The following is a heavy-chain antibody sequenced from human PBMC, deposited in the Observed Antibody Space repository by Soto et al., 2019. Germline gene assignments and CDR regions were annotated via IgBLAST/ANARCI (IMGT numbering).Heavy chain of an antibody. V-gene: IGHV1-69*13. Sequence: SVKVSCKASGGTFSSYAISWVRQAPGQGLEWMGGIIPIFGTANYAQKFQGRVTITADESTSTAYTELSSLRSEDTAVYYCARDHSSITIFGVVIQNWFDPWGQGTLVTVSS. CDR3: ARDHSSITIFGVVIQNWFDP. J-gene: IGHJ5*02. D-gene: IGHD3-3*01. CDR2: IIPIFGTA. CDR1: GGTFSSYA.